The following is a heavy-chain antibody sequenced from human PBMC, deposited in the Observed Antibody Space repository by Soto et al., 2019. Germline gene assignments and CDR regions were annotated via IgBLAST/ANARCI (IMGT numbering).Heavy chain of an antibody. Sequence: QLQLQESGPGLVKPSETLSLTCTVSGGSISSSSYYWGWIRQPPGKGLEWIGSIYYSGSTYYNPSIKSRVTISLDTYKNQFSLTLSSVTAADTAVYYFARITGCSSTSCYGSDYYGMDVWGQGTTVTVSS. CDR3: ARITGCSSTSCYGSDYYGMDV. CDR2: IYYSGST. J-gene: IGHJ6*02. CDR1: GGSISSSSYY. V-gene: IGHV4-39*01. D-gene: IGHD2-2*01.